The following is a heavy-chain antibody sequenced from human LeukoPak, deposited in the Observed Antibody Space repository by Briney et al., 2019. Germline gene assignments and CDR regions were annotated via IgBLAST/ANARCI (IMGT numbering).Heavy chain of an antibody. D-gene: IGHD6-25*01. CDR1: GFTFSSYA. J-gene: IGHJ3*02. V-gene: IGHV3-23*01. Sequence: HSGGSLRLSCAASGFTFSSYAMSWVRQAPGKGLEWVSAISGIGGSTYYADSVKGRFTISRDNSKNTLYLQMNSLRAEDTAVYYCATSAGFVVFDIWGKGTMVTVFS. CDR3: ATSAGFVVFDI. CDR2: ISGIGGST.